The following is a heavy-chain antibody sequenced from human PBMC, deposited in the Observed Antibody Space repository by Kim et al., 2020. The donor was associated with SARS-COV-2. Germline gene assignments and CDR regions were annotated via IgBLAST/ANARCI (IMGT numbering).Heavy chain of an antibody. CDR2: IWYDGSNK. D-gene: IGHD3-9*01. CDR3: ARENVLRYFDIYYYYGMDV. CDR1: GFTFSSYG. Sequence: GGSLRLSCAASGFTFSSYGMHWVRQAPRKGLEWVAVIWYDGSNKYYADSVKGRFTISRDNSKNTLYLQMNSLRAEDTAVYYCARENVLRYFDIYYYYGMDVWGQGTTVTVSS. J-gene: IGHJ6*02. V-gene: IGHV3-33*01.